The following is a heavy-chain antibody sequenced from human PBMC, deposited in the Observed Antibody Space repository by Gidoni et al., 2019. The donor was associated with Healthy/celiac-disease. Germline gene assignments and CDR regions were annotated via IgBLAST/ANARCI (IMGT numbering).Heavy chain of an antibody. CDR1: GCTCSSYW. D-gene: IGHD3-3*01. V-gene: IGHV3-7*01. CDR2: IKQDGSEQ. CDR3: ASSFGVVADAFDI. J-gene: IGHJ3*02. Sequence: EVQLVASGGGLVQPGGSLRLSCAASGCTCSSYWMSWVRQAPGKGLEWVANIKQDGSEQYYVDSVKGRFTISIDNAKNSLYLQMNSLRAEDTAVYYCASSFGVVADAFDIWGQGTMVTVSS.